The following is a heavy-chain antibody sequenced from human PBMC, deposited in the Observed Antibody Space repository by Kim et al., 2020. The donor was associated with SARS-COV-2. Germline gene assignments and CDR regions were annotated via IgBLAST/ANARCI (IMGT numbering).Heavy chain of an antibody. D-gene: IGHD3-10*01. CDR3: ARSEGSVSYNSLGY. J-gene: IGHJ4*02. CDR2: IYSGGST. CDR1: GFIVSNNY. V-gene: IGHV3-53*01. Sequence: GGSLRLSCAASGFIVSNNYMSWVRQAPGKGLEWVSVIYSGGSTYYADSVKGRFTISRDNSRNTLYLQMNSLRGEDTAVYYCARSEGSVSYNSLGYWGQGTLVTVSS.